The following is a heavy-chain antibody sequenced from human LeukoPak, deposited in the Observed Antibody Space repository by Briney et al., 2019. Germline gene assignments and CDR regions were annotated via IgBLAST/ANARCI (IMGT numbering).Heavy chain of an antibody. Sequence: ASVKVSCKASGYTFTNYAFHWVRQAPGQRLEWMGWFNSDTGDSHYSQNFQGRLIITRDTSASTAYMELSSLRSEDTAVYYCATVDRVGATQVLSFDYWGQGTLVTVSS. CDR1: GYTFTNYA. CDR2: FNSDTGDS. D-gene: IGHD1-26*01. CDR3: ATVDRVGATQVLSFDY. V-gene: IGHV1-3*01. J-gene: IGHJ4*02.